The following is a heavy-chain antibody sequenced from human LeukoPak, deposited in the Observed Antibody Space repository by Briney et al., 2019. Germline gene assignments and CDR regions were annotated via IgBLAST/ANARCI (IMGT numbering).Heavy chain of an antibody. D-gene: IGHD3-16*01. CDR2: INPKSGGT. Sequence: ASVKVSCKASGYSFTDYYIHWVRLAPGQGLEWMGWINPKSGGTHYAQKFQGRVSMTRDTSINTVHLELSSLKTNDTVVYYCARTREGVWGSYSPWGQGTLVTVSS. V-gene: IGHV1-2*02. CDR3: ARTREGVWGSYSP. CDR1: GYSFTDYY. J-gene: IGHJ4*02.